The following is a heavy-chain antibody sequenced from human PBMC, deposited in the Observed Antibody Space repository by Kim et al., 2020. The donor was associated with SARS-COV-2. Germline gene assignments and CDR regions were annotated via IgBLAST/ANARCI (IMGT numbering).Heavy chain of an antibody. J-gene: IGHJ4*02. D-gene: IGHD3-10*01. CDR2: IKSNADGGIT. CDR1: GLIFVNAW. V-gene: IGHV3-15*01. Sequence: GGSLRLSCAASGLIFVNAWMSWVRQAPGKGLEWVGRIKSNADGGITDYAAPVKDRFTILRDDSKSTLYLQMNSLKVDDTALYYCTTDTRGGLKWFGGLYYWGQGALVTVSS. CDR3: TTDTRGGLKWFGGLYY.